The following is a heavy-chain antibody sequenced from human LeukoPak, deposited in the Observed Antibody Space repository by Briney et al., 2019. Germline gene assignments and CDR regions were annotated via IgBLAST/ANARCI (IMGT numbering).Heavy chain of an antibody. CDR1: GGTFSSYA. CDR2: IIPIFGTA. J-gene: IGHJ6*02. V-gene: IGHV1-69*13. Sequence: SVKVSCKASGGTFSSYAISWVRQAPGQGLEWMGGIIPIFGTANYAQKLQGRVTITADESTSTAYMEPSSLRSEDTAVYYCARVSLGNEPGSPQNYYYYGMDVWGQGTTVTVSS. CDR3: ARVSLGNEPGSPQNYYYYGMDV.